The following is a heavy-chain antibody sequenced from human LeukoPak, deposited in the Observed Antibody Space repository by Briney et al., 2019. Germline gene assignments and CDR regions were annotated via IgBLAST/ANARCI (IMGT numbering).Heavy chain of an antibody. CDR3: ASARESCIGSTCYEYFHH. J-gene: IGHJ1*01. V-gene: IGHV3-53*01. CDR1: GFTVTTKT. Sequence: GGSLRLSCAASGFTVTTKTMAWVRQAPGRGLEWVSVFYSPGSTYYADSVHGRFTISRDTSLNTLFLQMNSLRVEDTAAYYCASARESCIGSTCYEYFHHWGQGTPLRVSS. D-gene: IGHD3-22*01. CDR2: FYSPGST.